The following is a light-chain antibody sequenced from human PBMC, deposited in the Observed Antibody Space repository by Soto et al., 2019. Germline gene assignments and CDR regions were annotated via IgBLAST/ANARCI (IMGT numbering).Light chain of an antibody. Sequence: EIVLTQSPATLSLSPGERATLSCRASQNIRNHLAWYQHKSGESPRLLISDASNRATGVPVRFSGSGSGTDFTLTISSLEPEDFAVYYCQQRDTWPPFTFGPGTKVEIK. CDR2: DAS. CDR3: QQRDTWPPFT. CDR1: QNIRNH. V-gene: IGKV3-11*01. J-gene: IGKJ3*01.